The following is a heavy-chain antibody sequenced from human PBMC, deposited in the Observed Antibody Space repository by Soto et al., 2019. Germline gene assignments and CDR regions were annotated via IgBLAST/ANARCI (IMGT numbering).Heavy chain of an antibody. J-gene: IGHJ3*02. CDR2: ISYDGSNK. CDR3: AKIVVGPGGREACDI. Sequence: GGSLRLSCAASGFTFSSYAMHWVRQAPGKGLEWVAVISYDGSNKYYADSVKGRFTISRDNSKNTLYLQMNSLRAEDAAVYCCAKIVVGPGGREACDIGGEGTMGTV. D-gene: IGHD2-2*01. CDR1: GFTFSSYA. V-gene: IGHV3-30-3*01.